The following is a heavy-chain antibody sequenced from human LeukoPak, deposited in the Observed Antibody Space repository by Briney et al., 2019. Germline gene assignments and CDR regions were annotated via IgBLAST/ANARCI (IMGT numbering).Heavy chain of an antibody. CDR1: GYTFTSYY. D-gene: IGHD6-13*01. CDR2: INPSGGST. Sequence: ASVKVSCEASGYTFTSYYIHWVRQAPGQGLEWMGIINPSGGSTSYAQKFQGRVTMTRDTSISTAYMELSRLRSDDTAVYYCARDYQGYSSSQTFDYWGQGTLVTVSS. V-gene: IGHV1-46*01. J-gene: IGHJ4*02. CDR3: ARDYQGYSSSQTFDY.